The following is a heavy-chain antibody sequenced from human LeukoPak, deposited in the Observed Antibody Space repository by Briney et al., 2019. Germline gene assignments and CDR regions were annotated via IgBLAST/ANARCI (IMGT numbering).Heavy chain of an antibody. CDR3: TRQRHSGSYYIDY. Sequence: GGSLRLSCAASGFTFSGSAMHWVRQASGKGLEWVGRIRSKANSYATAYAASVKGRFTISGDDSKNTAYLQMNSLKTEDTAVYYCTRQRHSGSYYIDYWGQGTLVTASS. V-gene: IGHV3-73*01. D-gene: IGHD3-10*01. CDR1: GFTFSGSA. J-gene: IGHJ4*02. CDR2: IRSKANSYAT.